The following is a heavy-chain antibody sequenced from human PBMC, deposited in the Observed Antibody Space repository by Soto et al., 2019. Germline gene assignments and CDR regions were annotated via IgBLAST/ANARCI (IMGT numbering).Heavy chain of an antibody. J-gene: IGHJ6*02. CDR2: MNPNSGNT. CDR3: ANFWSGYPRPGYYGMDV. V-gene: IGHV1-8*01. CDR1: GYTFTSYD. D-gene: IGHD3-3*01. Sequence: ASVKVSCKASGYTFTSYDINWVRQATGQGLEWMGWMNPNSGNTGYAQKFQGRVTMTRNTSISTAYMELSSLRSEDTAVYCCANFWSGYPRPGYYGMDVWGQGTTVTVSS.